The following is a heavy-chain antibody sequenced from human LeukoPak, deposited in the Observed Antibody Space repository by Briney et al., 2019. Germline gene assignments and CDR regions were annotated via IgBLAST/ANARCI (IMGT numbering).Heavy chain of an antibody. J-gene: IGHJ4*02. CDR2: ISAYNGNT. CDR3: ATVVTIFGVVMATFDY. CDR1: GYTFTSYG. Sequence: ASVKVSCKASGYTFTSYGISWVRQAPGQGLEWMGWISAYNGNTSYAQKLQGRVTMTTDTSTSTAYMELRSLRSDDTAVYYCATVVTIFGVVMATFDYWGQGTLVTVSS. V-gene: IGHV1-18*01. D-gene: IGHD3-3*01.